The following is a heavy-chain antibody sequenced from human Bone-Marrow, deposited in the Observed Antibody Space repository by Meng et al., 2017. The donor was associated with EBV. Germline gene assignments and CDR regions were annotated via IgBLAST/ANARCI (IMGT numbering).Heavy chain of an antibody. CDR1: GYTFTRYG. J-gene: IGHJ4*02. Sequence: QVRLVHSGTEMKKPGASVKVSCKASGYTFTRYGISWMRQAPGQGLEWMGWISADNGNTHYAQKLQGRVTMTTDTSTSTAYMELRSLRSDDTAVYYCARERWGITMIVEPFDYWGQGTLVTVSS. CDR2: ISADNGNT. V-gene: IGHV1-18*01. D-gene: IGHD3-22*01. CDR3: ARERWGITMIVEPFDY.